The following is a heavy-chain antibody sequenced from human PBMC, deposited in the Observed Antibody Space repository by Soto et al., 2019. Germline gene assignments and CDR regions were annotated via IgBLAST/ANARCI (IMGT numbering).Heavy chain of an antibody. Sequence: SVKVSCKASGGTFSSYTISWVRQAPGQGLEWMGRIIPILGIANYAQKFQGRVTITADKSTSTAYMELSSLRSEDTAVYYCARDRRVTPSHWYFDLWGRGTLVTVS. J-gene: IGHJ2*01. V-gene: IGHV1-69*04. CDR3: ARDRRVTPSHWYFDL. CDR1: GGTFSSYT. D-gene: IGHD2-21*02. CDR2: IIPILGIA.